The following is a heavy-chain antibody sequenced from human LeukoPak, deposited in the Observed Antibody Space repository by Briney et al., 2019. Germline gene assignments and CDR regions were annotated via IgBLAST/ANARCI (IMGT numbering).Heavy chain of an antibody. CDR1: GGSISSSSFS. D-gene: IGHD2-2*01. V-gene: IGHV4-39*07. CDR3: ARGLKIVVVPAAPKNWFDP. J-gene: IGHJ5*02. Sequence: SETLSLTCTVSGGSISSSSFSWGWIRQPPGKGLEWIGEINHSGSTNYNPSLKSRVTISVDTSKNQFSLKLSSVTAADTAVYYCARGLKIVVVPAAPKNWFDPWGQGTLVTVSS. CDR2: INHSGST.